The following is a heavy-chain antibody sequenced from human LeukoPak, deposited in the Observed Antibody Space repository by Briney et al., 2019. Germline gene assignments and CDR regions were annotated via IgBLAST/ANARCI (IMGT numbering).Heavy chain of an antibody. CDR3: ARAGDYGDYVGWFDP. V-gene: IGHV4-4*07. Sequence: SETLSLTCTVSGGSISSYYWSWIRQPAGKGLEWIGRIHTSGSTNYNPSLKSRVTMSVDTSKKQFSLKLTSVTAADTAVYYCARAGDYGDYVGWFDPWGQGTLVTVSS. D-gene: IGHD4-17*01. CDR1: GGSISSYY. J-gene: IGHJ5*02. CDR2: IHTSGST.